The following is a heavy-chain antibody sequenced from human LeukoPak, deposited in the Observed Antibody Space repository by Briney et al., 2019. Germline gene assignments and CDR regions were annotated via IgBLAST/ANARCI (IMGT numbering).Heavy chain of an antibody. CDR3: ARVSSPWSPRDAFDI. Sequence: SQTLSLTCAISGDIFSSNSATWNWSRQSPSRGLEWLGRTYYKSKWYNDYAVSVKSRITINSDTSKNQFSLQLSSVTPEDTAVYYCARVSSPWSPRDAFDIWGQGTVVTVSS. D-gene: IGHD1-26*01. CDR1: GDIFSSNSAT. V-gene: IGHV6-1*01. CDR2: TYYKSKWYN. J-gene: IGHJ3*02.